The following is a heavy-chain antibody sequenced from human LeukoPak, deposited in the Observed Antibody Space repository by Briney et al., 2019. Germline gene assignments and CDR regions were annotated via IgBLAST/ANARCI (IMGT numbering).Heavy chain of an antibody. CDR3: ARLPTTVVTPIWYFDL. D-gene: IGHD4-23*01. Sequence: SETLSLTCTVSGGSISSGGYYWNWIRQHPGKGLEWIGYIYYSGSTYYNPSLKSRVTISVDTSKNQFSLKLSSVTAADTAVYYCARLPTTVVTPIWYFDLWGRGTLVTVSS. J-gene: IGHJ2*01. CDR1: GGSISSGGYY. V-gene: IGHV4-31*03. CDR2: IYYSGST.